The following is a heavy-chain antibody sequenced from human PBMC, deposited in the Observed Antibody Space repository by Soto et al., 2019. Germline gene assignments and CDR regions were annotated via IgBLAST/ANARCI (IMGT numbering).Heavy chain of an antibody. D-gene: IGHD5-18*01. CDR2: ISSDGSDK. CDR3: AKDTRNTAMVMAY. V-gene: IGHV3-30*18. J-gene: IGHJ4*02. Sequence: LRLSCEASGFAFSTSGMHWVRQAPGKRPEWVAVISSDGSDKYYAGSVKGRFTISRDNSKNTLYLQMNSLRTEDTAVYYCAKDTRNTAMVMAYWGQGALVTVSS. CDR1: GFAFSTSG.